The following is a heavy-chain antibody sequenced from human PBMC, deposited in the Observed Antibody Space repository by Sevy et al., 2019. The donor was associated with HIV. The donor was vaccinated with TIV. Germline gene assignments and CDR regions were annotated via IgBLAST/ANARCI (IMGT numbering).Heavy chain of an antibody. CDR1: GYTFTSYA. J-gene: IGHJ6*02. V-gene: IGHV7-4-1*02. CDR2: INTNTGNP. CDR3: AREGGTEFLEWLSPPPTIYGMDV. Sequence: ASVKVSCKASGYTFTSYAMNWVRQAPGQGLEWMGWINTNTGNPTYAQGFTGRFVFSLDTSVSTANLQISRLKAEDTAVYYCAREGGTEFLEWLSPPPTIYGMDVWGQGTTVTVSS. D-gene: IGHD3-3*01.